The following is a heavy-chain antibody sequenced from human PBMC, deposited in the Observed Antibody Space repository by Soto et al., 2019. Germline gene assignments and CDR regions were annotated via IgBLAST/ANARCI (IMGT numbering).Heavy chain of an antibody. Sequence: GGSLRLSCAASGFTFSRYAMSWVRQAPGKGLEWVSTISGGVGTTYYADSVNGRFTVSRDNSKNTLYLQMNSLRAEDTAVYYCAKGLWFGELSPFDYWGQGTLVTVSS. V-gene: IGHV3-23*01. CDR1: GFTFSRYA. J-gene: IGHJ4*02. CDR3: AKGLWFGELSPFDY. CDR2: ISGGVGTT. D-gene: IGHD3-10*01.